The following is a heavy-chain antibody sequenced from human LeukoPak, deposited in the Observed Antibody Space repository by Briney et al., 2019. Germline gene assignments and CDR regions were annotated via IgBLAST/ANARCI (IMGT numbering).Heavy chain of an antibody. CDR3: ASEAGGHFDY. J-gene: IGHJ4*02. V-gene: IGHV3-11*01. Sequence: GGSLRLSCAASGFTFSDYYMIWLRQAPGKELEWVSYTSSSGSTIYYAESVKGRFRISRDNAKDSLYLQMNRFRAEDTAVYYCASEAGGHFDYWGQGTLVTVSS. CDR1: GFTFSDYY. D-gene: IGHD3-16*01. CDR2: TSSSGSTI.